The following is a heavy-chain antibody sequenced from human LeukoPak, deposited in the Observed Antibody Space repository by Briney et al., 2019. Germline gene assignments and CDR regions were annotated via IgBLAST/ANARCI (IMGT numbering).Heavy chain of an antibody. CDR1: GFTFSSYS. J-gene: IGHJ4*02. D-gene: IGHD3-22*01. Sequence: GGSLRLSCAASGFTFSSYSMNWVRQAPGKGLEWVSSISSSSSYIYYADPVKGRFTISRDNAKNSLYLQMNSLRAEDTAVYYCARVPSAYYDSSGYYSGDHFDYWGQGTLATVSS. V-gene: IGHV3-21*01. CDR2: ISSSSSYI. CDR3: ARVPSAYYDSSGYYSGDHFDY.